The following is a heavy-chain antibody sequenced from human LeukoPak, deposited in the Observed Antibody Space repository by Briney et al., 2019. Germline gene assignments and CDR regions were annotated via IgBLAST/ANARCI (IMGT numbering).Heavy chain of an antibody. J-gene: IGHJ3*02. CDR2: FYNSGRT. CDR3: ARAEGATISGRVDAFDI. V-gene: IGHV4-61*02. CDR1: GGSISSDLYY. Sequence: PSQTLSLTCTVSGGSISSDLYYWNWIRQPAGKGLEWIGRFYNSGRTNFNPSLKSRVTISVDTSKNQFSLKLSSVTAADTAVYYCARAEGATISGRVDAFDIWGQGTMVTVSS. D-gene: IGHD1-26*01.